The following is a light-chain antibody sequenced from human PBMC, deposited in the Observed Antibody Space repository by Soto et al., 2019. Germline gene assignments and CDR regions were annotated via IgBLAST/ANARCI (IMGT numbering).Light chain of an antibody. Sequence: VLTQSPAPLSLSPGERATLSCRASQSVGTYLAWYQQKPGQAPRLLIYDASTRATGIPARFSGSGSGTDFTLTISSLEPEDSAIYYCQQRSNWSFGQGTRLEIK. J-gene: IGKJ5*01. V-gene: IGKV3-11*01. CDR2: DAS. CDR3: QQRSNWS. CDR1: QSVGTY.